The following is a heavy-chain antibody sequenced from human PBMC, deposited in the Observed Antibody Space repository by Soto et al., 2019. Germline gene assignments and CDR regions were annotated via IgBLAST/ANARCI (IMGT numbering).Heavy chain of an antibody. D-gene: IGHD2-15*01. V-gene: IGHV4-39*07. CDR3: ARDLAPGYCSGGSCYFSSGFDP. CDR2: ISYSGST. J-gene: IGHJ5*02. Sequence: PSETLSLTCTVSGGSISSSSSSWGWFRQPPGTGLEWIGSISYSGSTYSTPSLKSRVTISVDTSKNQFSLKLSSVTAADTAVYYCARDLAPGYCSGGSCYFSSGFDPWGQGTLVTVSS. CDR1: GGSISSSSSS.